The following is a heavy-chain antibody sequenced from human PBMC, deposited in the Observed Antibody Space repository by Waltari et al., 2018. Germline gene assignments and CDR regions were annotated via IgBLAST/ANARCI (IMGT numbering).Heavy chain of an antibody. CDR1: GFTFNDHA. J-gene: IGHJ4*02. V-gene: IGHV3-23*01. Sequence: EMQLLESGGGLVQPGGSVRLACAASGFTFNDHAMSWVRQSPGKGLEWVSVISGSGGSTHDAESVKGRFTISRDSSKDTVHLQMNSLRGDDTAVYYCARGVDPYGSGSYLDFWGQGTLVTVSS. CDR3: ARGVDPYGSGSYLDF. CDR2: ISGSGGST. D-gene: IGHD3-10*01.